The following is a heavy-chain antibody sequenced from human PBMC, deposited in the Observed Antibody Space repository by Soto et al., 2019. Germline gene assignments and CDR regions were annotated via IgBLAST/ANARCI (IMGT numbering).Heavy chain of an antibody. CDR2: ISWNSGSI. CDR1: GFTFDDYA. CDR3: AKGRGYSYGDYFDY. V-gene: IGHV3-9*01. Sequence: EVQLVESGGGLVQPGRSLRLSCAASGFTFDDYAMHWVRQAPGKGLEWVSGISWNSGSIGYADSVKGRFTISRDNAKNSLYLQMNSLRAEDTALYYCAKGRGYSYGDYFDYWGQGTLVTVSS. D-gene: IGHD5-18*01. J-gene: IGHJ4*02.